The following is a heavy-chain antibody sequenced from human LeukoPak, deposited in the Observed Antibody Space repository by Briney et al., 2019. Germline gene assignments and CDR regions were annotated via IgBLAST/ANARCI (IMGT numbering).Heavy chain of an antibody. Sequence: PGGSLRLSCAASGFTFSSYWMSWVRQAPGKGLEWVANIKQDGSEKYYVDSVKGRFTISSDNAKNSLYLQMNSLRAEDAAVYYCARESGKLSIFDHWGQGTLVTVSS. CDR1: GFTFSSYW. CDR2: IKQDGSEK. J-gene: IGHJ4*02. CDR3: ARESGKLSIFDH. D-gene: IGHD3-3*01. V-gene: IGHV3-7*01.